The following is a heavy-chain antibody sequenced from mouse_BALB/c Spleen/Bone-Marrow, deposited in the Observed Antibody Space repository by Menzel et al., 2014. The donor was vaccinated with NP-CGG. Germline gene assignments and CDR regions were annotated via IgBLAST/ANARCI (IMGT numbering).Heavy chain of an antibody. CDR3: ARNRVRRPMDY. D-gene: IGHD2-14*01. CDR1: GFSLTSYG. Sequence: QVHVKQSGPGLVQPSQSLSITCTVSGFSLTSYGVHWVRQSPGKGLEWLGVIWSGGGTDYNAAFISGLSIIKDNSTSQVFVKMKSLQAKDTAIYDYARNRVRRPMDYWGQGTSVTVSS. J-gene: IGHJ4*01. V-gene: IGHV2-4-1*01. CDR2: IWSGGGT.